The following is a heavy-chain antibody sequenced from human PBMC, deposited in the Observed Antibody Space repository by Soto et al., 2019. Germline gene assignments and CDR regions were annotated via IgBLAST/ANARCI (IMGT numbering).Heavy chain of an antibody. J-gene: IGHJ6*02. CDR2: IIPILGTA. D-gene: IGHD3-22*01. Sequence: SVKVSCKASGGTFSSYAISWVRQAPGQGLEWMGGIIPILGTANYAQKFQGRVTITADESTSTAYMELSSLRSEDTAVYYCAAPGSGYPPVYYGMDVWGQGTTVTVSS. CDR3: AAPGSGYPPVYYGMDV. V-gene: IGHV1-69*13. CDR1: GGTFSSYA.